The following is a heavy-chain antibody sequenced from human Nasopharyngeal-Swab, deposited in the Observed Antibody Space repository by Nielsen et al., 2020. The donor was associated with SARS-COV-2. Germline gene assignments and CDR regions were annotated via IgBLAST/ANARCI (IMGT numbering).Heavy chain of an antibody. CDR1: GGSISSSSYY. CDR3: AATSVLRFLKWLNNWFDP. CDR2: IYYSGST. V-gene: IGHV4-39*01. D-gene: IGHD3-3*01. J-gene: IGHJ5*02. Sequence: SETLSLTCTVSGGSISSSSYYWGWIRQPPGKGLEWIGSIYYSGSTYYNPSLKSRVTISVDTSKNQFSLKLSSVTAADTAVYYCAATSVLRFLKWLNNWFDPWGQGTLVTVSS.